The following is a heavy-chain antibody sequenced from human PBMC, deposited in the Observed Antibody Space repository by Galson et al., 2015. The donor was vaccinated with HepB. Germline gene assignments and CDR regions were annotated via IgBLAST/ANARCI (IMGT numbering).Heavy chain of an antibody. J-gene: IGHJ2*01. CDR2: INSSDSAA. V-gene: IGHV3-48*03. CDR1: GFTFSSYE. Sequence: SLRLSCAASGFTFSSYEMSWVRQGPGRRLEWVSYINSSDSAAYYADSVKGRFTVSRDNGKNSLYLQMNSLRAEDTAVYYCARVVTNWYFDLWGRGTLLTVSS. D-gene: IGHD2-21*02. CDR3: ARVVTNWYFDL.